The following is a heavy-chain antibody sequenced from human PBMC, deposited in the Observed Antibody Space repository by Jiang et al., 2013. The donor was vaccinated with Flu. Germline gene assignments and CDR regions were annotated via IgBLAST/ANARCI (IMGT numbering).Heavy chain of an antibody. D-gene: IGHD3-3*01. Sequence: GLVQPGGSLRLSCAASGFTFSSYWMSWVRQAPGKGLEWVANIKQDGSEKYYVDSVKGRFTISRDNAKNSLYLQMNSLRAEDTAVYYCARDLRFLEWWGMDVWGQGTTVTVSS. J-gene: IGHJ6*02. CDR1: GFTFSSYW. CDR3: ARDLRFLEWWGMDV. V-gene: IGHV3-7*01. CDR2: IKQDGSEK.